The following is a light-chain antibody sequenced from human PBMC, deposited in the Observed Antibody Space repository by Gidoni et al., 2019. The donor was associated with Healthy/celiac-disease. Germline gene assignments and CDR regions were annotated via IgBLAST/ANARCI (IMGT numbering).Light chain of an antibody. V-gene: IGLV3-1*01. CDR3: QAWDSSTEA. CDR2: QDS. Sequence: SYELTQPPSVSVSPGQTASITCSGDKLGDKYACWSQQKPGQSTVLVIYQDSKRPSGIPERFSGSNSGNTATLTISGTQAMDEADYYCQAWDSSTEAFGGGTKLTV. CDR1: KLGDKY. J-gene: IGLJ3*02.